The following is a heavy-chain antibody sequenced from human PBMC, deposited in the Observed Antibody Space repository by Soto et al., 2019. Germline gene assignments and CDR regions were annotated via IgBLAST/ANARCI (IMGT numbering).Heavy chain of an antibody. Sequence: QVQLQESGPGLVKPSETLSLTCTVSGGSISSYYWSWIRQPPGKGLEWIGYIYYSGSTNYNPSLKSRVTISVDTSKNQSSLKLSSVTAADTAVYSCARRWGSAADYWGQGTLVTVSS. D-gene: IGHD2-15*01. J-gene: IGHJ4*02. V-gene: IGHV4-59*08. CDR2: IYYSGST. CDR1: GGSISSYY. CDR3: ARRWGSAADY.